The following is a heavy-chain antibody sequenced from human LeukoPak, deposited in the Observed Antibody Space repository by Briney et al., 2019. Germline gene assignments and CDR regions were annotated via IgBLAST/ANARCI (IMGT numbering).Heavy chain of an antibody. J-gene: IGHJ4*02. CDR3: ARGSRRYYDSPDFDY. CDR2: MNPNSGNT. CDR1: GYTSTSYD. Sequence: ASVKVSCKASGYTSTSYDVNWVRQATGQGLEWMGWMNPNSGNTGYAQKFQGRVTMTRDTSISTAYMELSSLRSEDTAVYYCARGSRRYYDSPDFDYWGQGTLVTVSS. V-gene: IGHV1-8*01. D-gene: IGHD3-16*01.